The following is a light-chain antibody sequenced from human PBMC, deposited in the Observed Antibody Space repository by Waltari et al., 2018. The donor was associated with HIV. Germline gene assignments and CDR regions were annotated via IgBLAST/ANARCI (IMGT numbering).Light chain of an antibody. CDR3: QQYGSSPLT. CDR1: QSVTSSI. CDR2: GAS. Sequence: EIVLTQSPGTLSLYTGERGTLSCSASQSVTSSILSWYQQKPGQAPRPLLYGASSRAPGIPDRFSGGGSGTDFTLTISRLEPEDFAVYYCQQYGSSPLTFGGGTKVDI. J-gene: IGKJ4*01. V-gene: IGKV3-20*01.